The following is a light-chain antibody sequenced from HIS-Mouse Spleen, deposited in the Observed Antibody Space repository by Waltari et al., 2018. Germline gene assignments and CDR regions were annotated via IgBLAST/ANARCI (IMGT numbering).Light chain of an antibody. Sequence: SYELTQPPSVSVSPGQTARTTCSGDAFPTKDAYWYQQKPGQAPVLVIYEDSKRPSGIPERFSGSSSGTMATLTISGAQVEDEADYYCYSTDSSGNHRVFGGGTKLTVL. V-gene: IGLV3-10*01. CDR2: EDS. CDR1: AFPTKD. J-gene: IGLJ2*01. CDR3: YSTDSSGNHRV.